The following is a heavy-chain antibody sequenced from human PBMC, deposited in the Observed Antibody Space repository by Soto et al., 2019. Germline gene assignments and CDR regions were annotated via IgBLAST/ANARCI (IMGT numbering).Heavy chain of an antibody. D-gene: IGHD6-13*01. V-gene: IGHV3-30*18. CDR2: ISYDGSNK. J-gene: IGHJ4*02. Sequence: QVQLVESGGGAVQPGRSLRLSCAASGFTFSSYGMHWVRQAPGKGLEWVAVISYDGSNKYYADSVKGRFTISRDNSKNTLYLQMNSLRAEDTAVYYCAKLLAAAGRREDYWGQGTLVTVSS. CDR1: GFTFSSYG. CDR3: AKLLAAAGRREDY.